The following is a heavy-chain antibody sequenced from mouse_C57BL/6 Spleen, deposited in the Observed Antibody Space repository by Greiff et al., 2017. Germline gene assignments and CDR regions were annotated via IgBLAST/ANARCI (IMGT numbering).Heavy chain of an antibody. D-gene: IGHD4-1*01. CDR2: IDPEDGDT. CDR3: THSYGLGRVYYYAMDY. V-gene: IGHV14-1*01. J-gene: IGHJ4*01. Sequence: EVQLQQSGAELVRPGASVKLSCTASGFNIKDYYMHWVKQRPEQGLEWIGRIDPEDGDTEYAPKFQGKATMTADTSSNTAYLQLSSLTSEDTAVYYCTHSYGLGRVYYYAMDYWGQGTSVTVSS. CDR1: GFNIKDYY.